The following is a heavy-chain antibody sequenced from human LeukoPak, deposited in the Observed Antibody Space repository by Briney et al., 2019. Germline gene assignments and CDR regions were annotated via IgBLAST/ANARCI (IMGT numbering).Heavy chain of an antibody. J-gene: IGHJ6*02. D-gene: IGHD6-13*01. CDR2: IYSGGST. V-gene: IGHV3-53*01. CDR1: GFTVSSNY. Sequence: GGSLRLSCAASGFTVSSNYMSWVRQAPGKGLEWVSVIYSGGSTYYADSVKGRFTISRDNSKNTLYLQMNSLRAEDTAVYYCAGEAGTAHYYYGMDVWGQGTTVTVSS. CDR3: AGEAGTAHYYYGMDV.